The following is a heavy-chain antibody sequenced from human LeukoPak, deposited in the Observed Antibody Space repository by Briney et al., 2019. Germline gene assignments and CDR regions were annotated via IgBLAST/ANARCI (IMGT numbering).Heavy chain of an antibody. CDR1: SGSMSSGDYY. D-gene: IGHD2-21*02. V-gene: IGHV4-30-4*08. J-gene: IGHJ4*02. Sequence: PSQTLSLTCTASSGSMSSGDYYWSWIRQPPGKGLEWIGYISYTGTTYYNPSLKSRVTISEDTSKNLFSLNLNSVTAADTAVYYCARLGTAPFDYWGQGTLVTVSS. CDR2: ISYTGTT. CDR3: ARLGTAPFDY.